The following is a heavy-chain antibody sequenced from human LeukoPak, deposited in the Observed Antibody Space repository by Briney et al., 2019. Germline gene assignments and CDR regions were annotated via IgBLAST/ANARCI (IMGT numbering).Heavy chain of an antibody. CDR2: INSDGSST. V-gene: IGHV3-74*01. CDR3: ARAPTIFGVVIHYYYYYGMDV. J-gene: IGHJ6*02. D-gene: IGHD3-3*01. CDR1: GFTFSSYW. Sequence: PGGSLRLSCAASGFTFSSYWMHWVRQAPGKGLVWVSRINSDGSSTSYADSVKGRFTISRDNAKNTLYLQMNSLRAEDTAVYYCARAPTIFGVVIHYYYYYGMDVWGQGTTVTVSS.